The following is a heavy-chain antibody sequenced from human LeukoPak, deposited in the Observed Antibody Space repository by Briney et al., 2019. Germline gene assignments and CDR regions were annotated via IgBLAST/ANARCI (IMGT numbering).Heavy chain of an antibody. CDR2: INHSGST. CDR1: GGSFSGYY. V-gene: IGHV4-34*01. Sequence: ETESLTCAVYGGSFSGYYWSWIRQPPGKGLEWIGGINHSGSTNYNPSLKGRVTISVDTSKSQFSLKLTSVTAADTAVYYCARGRTGDSLYTFDIWGQGR. D-gene: IGHD2-21*02. CDR3: ARGRTGDSLYTFDI. J-gene: IGHJ3*02.